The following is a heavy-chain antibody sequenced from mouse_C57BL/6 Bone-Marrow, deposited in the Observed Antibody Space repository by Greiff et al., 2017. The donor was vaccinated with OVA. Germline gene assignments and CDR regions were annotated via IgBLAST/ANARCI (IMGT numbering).Heavy chain of an antibody. CDR3: ATYDYDEGFAY. Sequence: EVHLVESGPGLVKPSQSLSLTCSVTGYSITSGYYWNWIRQFPGNKLEWMGYISYDGSNNYNPSLKNRISITRDTSKNQFFLKLNSVTTEDTATYYCATYDYDEGFAYWGQGTLVTVSA. CDR2: ISYDGSN. CDR1: GYSITSGYY. J-gene: IGHJ3*01. V-gene: IGHV3-6*01. D-gene: IGHD2-4*01.